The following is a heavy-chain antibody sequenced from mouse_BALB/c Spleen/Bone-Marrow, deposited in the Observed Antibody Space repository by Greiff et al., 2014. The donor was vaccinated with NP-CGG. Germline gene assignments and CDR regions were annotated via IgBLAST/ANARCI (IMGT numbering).Heavy chain of an antibody. D-gene: IGHD2-14*01. CDR3: ARYRYDWYFDV. CDR1: GYTFTSYT. CDR2: INPSSGYT. J-gene: IGHJ1*01. V-gene: IGHV1-4*01. Sequence: VKLQESGAELARPGASVKMSCKASGYTFTSYTMHWVKQRPGQGLEWIGYINPSSGYTNYNQKFKDKATLTADKSSSTAYMQLSSLTSGDSAVYYCARYRYDWYFDVWGAGTTVTVSS.